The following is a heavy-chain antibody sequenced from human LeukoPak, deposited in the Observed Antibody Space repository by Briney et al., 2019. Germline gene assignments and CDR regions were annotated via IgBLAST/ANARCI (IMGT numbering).Heavy chain of an antibody. CDR3: ARDYDSSGYEAYYFDY. CDR2: ISGSGGST. V-gene: IGHV3-23*01. J-gene: IGHJ4*02. Sequence: GGSLRLSCAASGFTFSSYAMSWVRQAPGEGLEWVSAISGSGGSTYYADSVKGRFTISRDNSKNTLYLQMNSLRAEDTAVYYCARDYDSSGYEAYYFDYWGQGTLVTVSS. CDR1: GFTFSSYA. D-gene: IGHD3-22*01.